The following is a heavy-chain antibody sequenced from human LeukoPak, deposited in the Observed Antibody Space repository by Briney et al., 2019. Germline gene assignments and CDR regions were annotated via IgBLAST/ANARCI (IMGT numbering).Heavy chain of an antibody. D-gene: IGHD1-26*01. V-gene: IGHV3-30-3*01. CDR1: GFTSSSYA. J-gene: IGHJ4*02. CDR3: ARTGIVGATHYYFDY. Sequence: PGGSLRLSCAASGFTSSSYAMHWVRQAPGKGLEWVAVISYDGSNKYYADSVKGRFTISRDNSKNTLYLQMNSLRAEDTAVYYCARTGIVGATHYYFDYWGQGTLVTVSS. CDR2: ISYDGSNK.